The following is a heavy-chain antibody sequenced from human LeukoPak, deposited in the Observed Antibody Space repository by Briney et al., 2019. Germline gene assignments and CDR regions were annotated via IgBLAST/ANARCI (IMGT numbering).Heavy chain of an antibody. V-gene: IGHV4-59*01. CDR2: IYYSGST. CDR3: ARCYDFWSGTPFDP. CDR1: GGSIRNYY. Sequence: TPSETLSLTCSVSGGSIRNYYWIWIRQPPGKGLEWIGYIYYSGSTNYNPSLKSRITMSVDTSKNQFSLKLSSVTAADTAVYYCARCYDFWSGTPFDPWGQGTLVTVSS. D-gene: IGHD3-3*01. J-gene: IGHJ5*02.